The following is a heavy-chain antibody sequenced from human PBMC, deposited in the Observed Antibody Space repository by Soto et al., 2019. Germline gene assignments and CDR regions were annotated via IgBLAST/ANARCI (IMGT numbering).Heavy chain of an antibody. J-gene: IGHJ4*02. V-gene: IGHV1-2*02. D-gene: IGHD5-18*01. Sequence: GASVKVSCKASGYTFTGYYMHWVRQAPGQGLEWMGWINPNSGGTNYAQKFQGRVTMTRDTSISTAYMELNSLRAEDTAVYCCAKLQAYSYGPGAYFGYWGQGTLVTVSS. CDR1: GYTFTGYY. CDR2: INPNSGGT. CDR3: AKLQAYSYGPGAYFGY.